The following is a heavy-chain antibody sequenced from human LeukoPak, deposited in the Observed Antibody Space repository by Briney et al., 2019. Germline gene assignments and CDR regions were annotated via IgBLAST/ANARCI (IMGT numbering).Heavy chain of an antibody. J-gene: IGHJ5*02. CDR1: GFTFSSYG. Sequence: PGRSLRLSCAASGFTFSSYGMHWVRQAPGKGLEWVAVISYDGSNKYYADSVKGRFTISRDNSKNTLYLQMNSLRAEDTAVYYCARDISLVVGLMSNWFDPWGQGTLVTVSS. CDR3: ARDISLVVGLMSNWFDP. D-gene: IGHD2-15*01. V-gene: IGHV3-30*03. CDR2: ISYDGSNK.